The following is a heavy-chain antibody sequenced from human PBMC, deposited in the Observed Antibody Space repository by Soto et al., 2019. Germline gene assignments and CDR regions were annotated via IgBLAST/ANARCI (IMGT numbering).Heavy chain of an antibody. CDR1: GFSLSTSGVG. D-gene: IGHD6-13*01. CDR3: ACRQAFINSSWRIFDY. Sequence: QITLKESGPTLVKPTQTLTLTCTFSGFSLSTSGVGVGWIRQPPGKALEWLALIYWDDDRRYSPSLKSRLTITKDPSKKQVVLTMTNMDPVDTATYYCACRQAFINSSWRIFDYWGQGTLVTVSS. V-gene: IGHV2-5*02. CDR2: IYWDDDR. J-gene: IGHJ4*02.